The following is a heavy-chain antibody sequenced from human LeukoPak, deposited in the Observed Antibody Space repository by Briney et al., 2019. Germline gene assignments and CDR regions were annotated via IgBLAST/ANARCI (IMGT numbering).Heavy chain of an antibody. D-gene: IGHD6-19*01. CDR2: ISTDGNNE. CDR1: GFSFTMYG. Sequence: PGGSLRLSCAASGFSFTMYGIHWVPQAPGKGLEWVAVISTDGNNEYYANSVKGRFTISRDNSKNTVNLQMTSLRTEDTAVYYCAKDQIGWAPGYVSGPLDQWGQGTLVTVSS. J-gene: IGHJ4*02. CDR3: AKDQIGWAPGYVSGPLDQ. V-gene: IGHV3-30*18.